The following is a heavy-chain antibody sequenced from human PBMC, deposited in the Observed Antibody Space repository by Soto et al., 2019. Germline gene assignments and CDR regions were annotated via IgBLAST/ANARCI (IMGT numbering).Heavy chain of an antibody. V-gene: IGHV1-46*01. CDR1: GYPFTGYY. CDR2: INPSGGST. J-gene: IGHJ4*02. D-gene: IGHD6-13*01. CDR3: ARLIGAGVDY. Sequence: ASVKVSCKASGYPFTGYYMHWVRQAPGQGLEWMGWINPSGGSTSYAQKFQGRVTMTRDTSTTTVHMELSSLRSEDTAVYYCARLIGAGVDYWGQGTLVTVSS.